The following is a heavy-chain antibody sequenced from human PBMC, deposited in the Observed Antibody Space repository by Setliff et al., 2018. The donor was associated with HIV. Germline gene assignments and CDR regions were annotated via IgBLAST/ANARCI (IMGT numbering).Heavy chain of an antibody. D-gene: IGHD3-16*01. CDR3: ARQGTYTHYMDV. CDR1: GGSISSYY. CDR2: IYDRGGT. Sequence: SETLSLTCTVSGGSISSYYWSWIRQPPEKGLEWIGYIYDRGGTNYNPSLKSRVTISLDTSKNQFSLKLNSVTAADTAVYYCARQGTYTHYMDVWGKGTTVTVSS. J-gene: IGHJ6*03. V-gene: IGHV4-59*01.